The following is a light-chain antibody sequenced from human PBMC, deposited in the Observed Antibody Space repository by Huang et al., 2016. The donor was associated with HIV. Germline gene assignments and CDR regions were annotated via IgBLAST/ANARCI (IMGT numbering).Light chain of an antibody. CDR2: GAS. J-gene: IGKJ2*01. V-gene: IGKV3-20*01. Sequence: VVLTQSPDTLSSSPGERCTVSCRASPSLSSSYIAWYQQRPGQAPRLLIYGASTRAPDISDRFSGSGSGTDFTLTINGLEPADFAMYYWQQYGTSPYTFGQGTNLEI. CDR3: QQYGTSPYT. CDR1: PSLSSSY.